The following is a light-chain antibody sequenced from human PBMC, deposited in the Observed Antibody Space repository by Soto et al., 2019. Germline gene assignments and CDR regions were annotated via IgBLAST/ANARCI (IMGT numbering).Light chain of an antibody. CDR2: EAS. Sequence: IVMTQSPATLSWSAGERATLSCRASQSVSSYLAWYQQKPGQAPRLLLNEASNRATGSPARFSRSRSWTDFTLTIISREPEDFAVYDCQQRSNRPPITFGQGTRLEIK. J-gene: IGKJ5*01. CDR3: QQRSNRPPIT. V-gene: IGKV3-11*01. CDR1: QSVSSY.